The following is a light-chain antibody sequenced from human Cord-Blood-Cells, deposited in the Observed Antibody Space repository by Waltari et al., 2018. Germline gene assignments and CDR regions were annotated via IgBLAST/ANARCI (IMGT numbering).Light chain of an antibody. CDR2: DAS. J-gene: IGKJ3*01. CDR3: QQYDNLIFT. CDR1: QDISNY. Sequence: DIQMTQSPYSLSASVGDRVTITCQASQDISNYLNWYQQKPGKAPKLLIYDASNLETGVPSSFSESGSGTDFTFTISSLQPEDIATDYCQQYDNLIFTFGPGTKVDIK. V-gene: IGKV1-33*01.